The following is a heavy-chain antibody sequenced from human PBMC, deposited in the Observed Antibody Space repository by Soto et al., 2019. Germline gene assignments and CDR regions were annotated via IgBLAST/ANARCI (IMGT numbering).Heavy chain of an antibody. V-gene: IGHV3-30-3*01. CDR3: ANRPYFTNGVCPSYYYHGMDV. J-gene: IGHJ6*02. D-gene: IGHD2-8*01. CDR2: ISYDGSNK. CDR1: GFTFSSYA. Sequence: GGSLRLSCAASGFTFSSYAMHWVRQAPGKGLEWVAVISYDGSNKYYADSVKGRFTISRDNSKNTLYLHMNSLRAEDTAVYYCANRPYFTNGVCPSYYYHGMDVLGQRTTVPRLL.